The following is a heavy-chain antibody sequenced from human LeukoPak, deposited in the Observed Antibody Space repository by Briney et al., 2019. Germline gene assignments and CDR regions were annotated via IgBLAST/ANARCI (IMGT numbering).Heavy chain of an antibody. D-gene: IGHD4-11*01. Sequence: SETLSLTCTVSGGSISSSSYYWGWIRQPPGKGLEWIGSIYYSGSTYYNPSLKSRVTISVDTSKNQFSLKLSSVTAADTAVYYCARRNYDHYYYYYMDVWGKGTTVTVSS. CDR3: ARRNYDHYYYYYMDV. CDR1: GGSISSSSYY. CDR2: IYYSGST. V-gene: IGHV4-39*07. J-gene: IGHJ6*03.